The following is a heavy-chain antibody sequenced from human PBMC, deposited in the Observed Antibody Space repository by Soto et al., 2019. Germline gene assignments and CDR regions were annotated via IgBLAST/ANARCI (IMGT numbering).Heavy chain of an antibody. CDR3: AHTQGSVDYDILTGEFDY. J-gene: IGHJ4*02. D-gene: IGHD3-9*01. V-gene: IGHV2-5*02. Sequence: QITLKESGPTLVNPTQTLTLTCTFSGFSLSTSGVGVGWIRQPPGKALEWLALIYWDDDKRYSPSLKSRLTITKDTSKNQVVLTMTNMDPVDTATYYCAHTQGSVDYDILTGEFDYWGQGTLVTVSS. CDR2: IYWDDDK. CDR1: GFSLSTSGVG.